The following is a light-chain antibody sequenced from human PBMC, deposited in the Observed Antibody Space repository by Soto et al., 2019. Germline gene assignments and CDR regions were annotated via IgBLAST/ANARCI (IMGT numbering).Light chain of an antibody. CDR2: DAS. CDR1: QSISRS. CDR3: QLYSSFLLT. Sequence: DIQMTQSPSPLSASVGDRVTITCRASQSISRSLAWYQQKPGKAPNLLIFDASSLESGVPSRFSGSGFGTEFTLSISSLQPDEFATYYCQLYSSFLLTFGPGTTVDIK. J-gene: IGKJ3*01. V-gene: IGKV1-5*01.